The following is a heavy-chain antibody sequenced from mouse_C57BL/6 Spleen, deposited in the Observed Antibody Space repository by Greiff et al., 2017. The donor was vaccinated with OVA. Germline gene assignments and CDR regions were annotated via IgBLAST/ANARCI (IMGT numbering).Heavy chain of an antibody. Sequence: QVQLQQPGAELVKPGASVKLSCKASGYTFTSYWMHWVKQRPGQGLEWIGMIHPNSGSTNYNEKFKSKATLTVDKSSSTAYMHLSSLTSEDSAVYDCARAYYDYDGLAYWGQGTLVTVSA. CDR1: GYTFTSYW. CDR2: IHPNSGST. J-gene: IGHJ3*01. CDR3: ARAYYDYDGLAY. V-gene: IGHV1-64*01. D-gene: IGHD2-4*01.